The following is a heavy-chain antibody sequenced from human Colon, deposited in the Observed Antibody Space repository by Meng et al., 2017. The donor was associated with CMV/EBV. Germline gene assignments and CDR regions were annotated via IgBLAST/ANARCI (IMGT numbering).Heavy chain of an antibody. D-gene: IGHD6-13*01. CDR1: GYPFTANH. CDR2: IYPQDGGT. Sequence: QVPLVQAGTEVQKPGASMKDSSKTSGYPFTANHLHVVRPAPGQGLEWMGWIYPQDGGTYFAQKFQDRVTLTRDTSITTAYMELSGLTSDDTAIYYCVRESWYFDFWGEGTLVTVSS. V-gene: IGHV1-2*02. J-gene: IGHJ4*02. CDR3: VRESWYFDF.